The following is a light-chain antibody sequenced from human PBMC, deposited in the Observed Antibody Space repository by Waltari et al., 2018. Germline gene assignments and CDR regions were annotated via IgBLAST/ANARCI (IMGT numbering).Light chain of an antibody. Sequence: QSALTQPASVSGSPGQSITVPCPGTSSSVGSYNLVSWYQHHPPKAPKLMIYEVSKRPSGVSNRFSGSKSGNTASLTISGLQPEDEADYYCCSYAGANTYVFGSGTKVTVL. V-gene: IGLV2-23*02. CDR2: EVS. J-gene: IGLJ1*01. CDR3: CSYAGANTYV. CDR1: SSSVGSYNL.